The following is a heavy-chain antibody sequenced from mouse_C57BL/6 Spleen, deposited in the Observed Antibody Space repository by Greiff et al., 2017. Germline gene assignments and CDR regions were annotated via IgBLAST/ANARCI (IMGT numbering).Heavy chain of an antibody. CDR3: ARNLWLRRRPYYYAMDY. J-gene: IGHJ4*01. D-gene: IGHD2-2*01. Sequence: EVQLQQSGPELVKPGASVKISCKASGYTFTDYYMNWVKQSHGKSLEWIGDINPNNGGTSYNQKFKGKATLTVDKSSSTAYMELRSLTSEDSAVYYCARNLWLRRRPYYYAMDYWGQGTSVTVSS. V-gene: IGHV1-26*01. CDR2: INPNNGGT. CDR1: GYTFTDYY.